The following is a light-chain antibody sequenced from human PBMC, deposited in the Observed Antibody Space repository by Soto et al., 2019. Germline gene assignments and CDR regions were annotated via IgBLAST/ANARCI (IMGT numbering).Light chain of an antibody. CDR1: SSDIGGYNY. CDR3: SSYAGSNNLV. CDR2: EVS. V-gene: IGLV2-8*01. Sequence: QSALTQPPSASGAPGQSVAISCTGTSSDIGGYNYVSWYQQHPGKAPKLMIFEVSQRPSGVPDRFSGSKSGNTASLTVSGLQAEDEADYYCSSYAGSNNLVFGRGTQLTVL. J-gene: IGLJ2*01.